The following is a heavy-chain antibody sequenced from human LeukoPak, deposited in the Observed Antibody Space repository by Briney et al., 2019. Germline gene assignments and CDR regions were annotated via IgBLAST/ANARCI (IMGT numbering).Heavy chain of an antibody. Sequence: QPGGSLRLSCAASGITFTSHTMHWVRQAPGKGLEWVSYISSSSSATYYADSVKGRFTMSRDNTKKSLYLQMNSLRGEDTAVYYCASWAGAAAGFSGPFDYWGQGTLVTVFS. CDR3: ASWAGAAAGFSGPFDY. J-gene: IGHJ4*02. CDR2: ISSSSSAT. D-gene: IGHD6-13*01. V-gene: IGHV3-48*04. CDR1: GITFTSHT.